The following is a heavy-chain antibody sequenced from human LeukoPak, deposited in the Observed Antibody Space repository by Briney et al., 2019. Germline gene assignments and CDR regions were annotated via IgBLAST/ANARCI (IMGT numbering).Heavy chain of an antibody. CDR1: GGSISSHY. D-gene: IGHD3-3*01. CDR2: MYYIGST. Sequence: SETLSLTCTVSGGSISSHYWSWLQQPPGKGLEWIGYMYYIGSTNYNPSPKSRVTISVDTSKNQFSLKLSSVTAADTAVYYCARVGDFWSGYLPYFDYWGQGTLVTVSS. J-gene: IGHJ4*02. CDR3: ARVGDFWSGYLPYFDY. V-gene: IGHV4-59*11.